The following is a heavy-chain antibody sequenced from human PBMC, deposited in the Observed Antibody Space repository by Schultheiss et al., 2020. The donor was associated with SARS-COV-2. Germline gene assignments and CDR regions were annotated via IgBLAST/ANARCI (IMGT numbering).Heavy chain of an antibody. CDR2: ISYDGSNK. J-gene: IGHJ4*02. CDR3: ARVGATVDY. V-gene: IGHV3-30-3*01. D-gene: IGHD1-26*01. CDR1: GFTFSSYE. Sequence: GGSLRLSCAASGFTFSSYEMNWVRQAPGKGLEWVAVISYDGSNKYYADSVKGRFTISRDNSKNTLYLQMNSLRAEDTAVYYCARVGATVDYWGQGTLVTVSS.